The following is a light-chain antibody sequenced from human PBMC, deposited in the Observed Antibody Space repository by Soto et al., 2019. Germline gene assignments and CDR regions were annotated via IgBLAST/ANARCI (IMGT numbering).Light chain of an antibody. J-gene: IGLJ1*01. Sequence: QSALTQPASVSGSPGQSITISCTGARTDVDGYDYVTWYQQHPGQAPKLMIYDVNNRPSGVSHRFSGSKSGDTASLTISGLQVEDDADYYCSSYTASAPFYSFGTGTKVTVL. V-gene: IGLV2-14*03. CDR2: DVN. CDR3: SSYTASAPFYS. CDR1: RTDVDGYDY.